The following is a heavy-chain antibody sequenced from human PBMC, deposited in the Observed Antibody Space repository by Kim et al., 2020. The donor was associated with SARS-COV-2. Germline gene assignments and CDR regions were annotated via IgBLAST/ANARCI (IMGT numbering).Heavy chain of an antibody. CDR3: ARGRGSAFDY. Sequence: TATYAQKFQGRVTITADKSTSTAYMELSSLRSEDTAVYYCARGRGSAFDYWGQGTLVTVSS. D-gene: IGHD2-15*01. V-gene: IGHV1-69*06. J-gene: IGHJ4*02. CDR2: TA.